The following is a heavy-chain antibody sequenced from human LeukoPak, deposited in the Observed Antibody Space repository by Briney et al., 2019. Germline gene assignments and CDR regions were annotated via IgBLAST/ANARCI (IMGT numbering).Heavy chain of an antibody. CDR3: AKDHGNIVATKDYYYYMDV. CDR2: IRYDGSKK. V-gene: IGHV3-30*02. CDR1: GFTFSSYG. J-gene: IGHJ6*03. Sequence: PGGSLRLSCAASGFTFSSYGMHWVRQAPGKGLEWVAFIRYDGSKKYYADSVKGRFTISRDNSKNTLYLQMNSLRAEDTAVYYCAKDHGNIVATKDYYYYMDVWGKGTTVTVSS. D-gene: IGHD5-12*01.